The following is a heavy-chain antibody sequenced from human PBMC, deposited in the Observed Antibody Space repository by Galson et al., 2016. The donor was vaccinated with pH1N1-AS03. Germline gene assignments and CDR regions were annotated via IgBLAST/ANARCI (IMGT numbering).Heavy chain of an antibody. J-gene: IGHJ4*02. Sequence: RLSCAASRFTFSSYSMNWVRQAPGKGLEWVSSISISGSYVYYADSVKGRFTISRDNAKNSLYLHMNSLSAEDTAVYYCARRATDGYTIDYWGQGTLVTVSS. V-gene: IGHV3-21*01. D-gene: IGHD5-24*01. CDR3: ARRATDGYTIDY. CDR1: RFTFSSYS. CDR2: ISISGSYV.